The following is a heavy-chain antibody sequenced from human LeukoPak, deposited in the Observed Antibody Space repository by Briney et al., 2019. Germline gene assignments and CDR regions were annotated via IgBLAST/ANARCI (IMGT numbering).Heavy chain of an antibody. CDR3: ARGPPGYYDSSGYYPGDGNWFDP. CDR2: INPNSGGT. J-gene: IGHJ5*02. V-gene: IGHV1-2*04. Sequence: ASVKVSCKASGYSFTGYYIHWVRQAPGQGLEWMGWINPNSGGTNYAQKFQGWVTMTRDTSISTAYMELSRLRSDDTAVYYCARGPPGYYDSSGYYPGDGNWFDPWGQGTLVTVSS. CDR1: GYSFTGYY. D-gene: IGHD3-22*01.